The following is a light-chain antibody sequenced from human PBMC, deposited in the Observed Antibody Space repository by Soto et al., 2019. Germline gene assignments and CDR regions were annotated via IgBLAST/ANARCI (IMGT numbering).Light chain of an antibody. CDR1: STDIGAYNY. V-gene: IGLV2-14*01. CDR3: NSYTTLSNRV. CDR2: EVT. J-gene: IGLJ1*01. Sequence: QSVLTQPASVSGSPGQSITISCTGTSTDIGAYNYVSWYQQHPGKAPKLLIYEVTNQPSGVSNRFSGSKSGNTASLTISGLQAEDEANYYCNSYTTLSNRVFGTGTKVTVL.